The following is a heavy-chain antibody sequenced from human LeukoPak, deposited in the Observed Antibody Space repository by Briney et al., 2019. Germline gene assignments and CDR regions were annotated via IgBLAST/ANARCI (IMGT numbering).Heavy chain of an antibody. V-gene: IGHV4-39*07. CDR1: GGSISSGDYY. J-gene: IGHJ3*02. D-gene: IGHD6-13*01. CDR3: AREASVRAAAGTSVAFDI. Sequence: SETLSLTCTVSGGSISSGDYYWGWIRQPPGKGLEWIGSIYYSGSTYYNPSLKSRVTISVDTSKNQFSLKLSSVTAADTAVYYCAREASVRAAAGTSVAFDIWGQGTMVTASS. CDR2: IYYSGST.